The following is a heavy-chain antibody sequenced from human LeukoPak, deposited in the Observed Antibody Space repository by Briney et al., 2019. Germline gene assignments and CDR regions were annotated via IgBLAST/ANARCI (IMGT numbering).Heavy chain of an antibody. J-gene: IGHJ4*02. V-gene: IGHV3-48*02. CDR3: ARDLTLGYCSGGSCYGSRDY. D-gene: IGHD2-15*01. Sequence: GGSLRLSCVASGFTFSSYSMNWVRQAPGKGLEWVSYISSSSSTIYYADSVKGRFTISRDNAKNSLYLQMNSLRDEDTAVYYCARDLTLGYCSGGSCYGSRDYWGQGTLVTVSS. CDR1: GFTFSSYS. CDR2: ISSSSSTI.